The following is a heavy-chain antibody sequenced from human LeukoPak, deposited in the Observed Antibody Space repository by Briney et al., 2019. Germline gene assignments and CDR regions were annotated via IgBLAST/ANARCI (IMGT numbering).Heavy chain of an antibody. D-gene: IGHD6-6*01. J-gene: IGHJ4*02. Sequence: GGSLRLSCIASGFTFSSYSMNWVRQAPGKGLEWVSSISSSSSYIYYAHSVKGRFTISRDNAKNSLYLQMNSLRAEDTAVYYCARWEYSSSSRDYWGQGTLVTVSS. CDR3: ARWEYSSSSRDY. CDR2: ISSSSSYI. CDR1: GFTFSSYS. V-gene: IGHV3-21*01.